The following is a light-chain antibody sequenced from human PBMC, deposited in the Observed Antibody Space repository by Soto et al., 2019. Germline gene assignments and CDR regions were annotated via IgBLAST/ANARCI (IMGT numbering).Light chain of an antibody. J-gene: IGLJ1*01. V-gene: IGLV2-18*02. CDR2: EVS. CDR1: SSDVGSYNR. Sequence: QSVLTQPPSVSGSPGQSVTISCSGTSSDVGSYNRVSWYQQAPGTAPKVMIYEVSNRPSGVPDRFSGSKSGNTASLTISGLQPEDEDDYYCYSSKSSNTYVFGTGTKVTVL. CDR3: YSSKSSNTYV.